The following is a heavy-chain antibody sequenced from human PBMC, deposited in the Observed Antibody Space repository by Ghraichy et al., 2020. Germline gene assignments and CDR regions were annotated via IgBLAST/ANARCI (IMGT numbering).Heavy chain of an antibody. Sequence: GESLNISCAASGFTVSSNYMSWVRQAPGKGLEWVSVIYSGGSTYYADSVKGRFTISRDNSKNTLYLQMNSLRAEDTAVYYCARWGGELLSRGAFDIWGQGTMVTVSS. CDR1: GFTVSSNY. V-gene: IGHV3-66*01. CDR2: IYSGGST. J-gene: IGHJ3*02. D-gene: IGHD1-26*01. CDR3: ARWGGELLSRGAFDI.